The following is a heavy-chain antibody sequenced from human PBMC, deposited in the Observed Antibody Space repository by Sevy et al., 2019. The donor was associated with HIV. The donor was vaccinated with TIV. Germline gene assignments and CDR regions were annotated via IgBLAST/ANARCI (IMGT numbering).Heavy chain of an antibody. CDR2: ISSSSSYI. CDR1: GFTFSSYS. D-gene: IGHD3-22*01. V-gene: IGHV3-21*01. J-gene: IGHJ4*02. CDR3: ARDKYIYDSSGYYYMVKDYYFDY. Sequence: GGSLRLSCAASGFTFSSYSMNWVRQAPGKGLEWVSSISSSSSYIYYADSGKGRFTISRDNAKNSLYLLMNSLRAEDTAVYYCARDKYIYDSSGYYYMVKDYYFDYWGQGTLVTVSS.